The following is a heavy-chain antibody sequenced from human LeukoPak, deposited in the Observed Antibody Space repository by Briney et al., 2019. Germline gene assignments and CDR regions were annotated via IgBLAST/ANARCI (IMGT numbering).Heavy chain of an antibody. V-gene: IGHV1-18*01. CDR3: ARGCGFGKTSESHFWYNWFDP. Sequence: ASVKVSCKASGYTFTHYGITWVRQAPGQGLEWMGWISVYNGNTDYAQKFQGRVTLTTDISTSTAHMELRNLGSDDTAVYYCARGCGFGKTSESHFWYNWFDPWGQGTLATVSS. J-gene: IGHJ5*02. D-gene: IGHD3-10*01. CDR1: GYTFTHYG. CDR2: ISVYNGNT.